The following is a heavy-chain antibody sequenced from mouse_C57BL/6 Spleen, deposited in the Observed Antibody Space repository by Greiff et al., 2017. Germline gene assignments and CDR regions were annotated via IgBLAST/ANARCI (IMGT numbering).Heavy chain of an antibody. V-gene: IGHV1-64*01. Sequence: QVQLKQPGAELVKPGASVKLSCKASGYTFTSYWMHWVKQRPGQGLEWIGMINPNSGSTNYNEKFKSKATLTVDKSSSTAYMQLSSLTSEDSAVYYCARGYGSSYDWYFDGWGTGTTVTVSS. J-gene: IGHJ1*03. CDR3: ARGYGSSYDWYFDG. D-gene: IGHD1-1*01. CDR2: INPNSGST. CDR1: GYTFTSYW.